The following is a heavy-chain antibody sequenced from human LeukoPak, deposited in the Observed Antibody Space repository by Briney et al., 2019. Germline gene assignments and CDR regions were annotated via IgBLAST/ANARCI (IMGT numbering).Heavy chain of an antibody. D-gene: IGHD3-22*01. CDR3: LRGAHYDTSGYYY. J-gene: IGHJ4*02. CDR1: GFTLSSYW. Sequence: GGSLRLSCAASGFTLSSYWMHWVRQAPGKGLVWVSRIKNDGSSTIYADSVRGRFSISRDNAKNTLYLQMNSLRHEDTAVYYCLRGAHYDTSGYYYWGQGALVTVSS. V-gene: IGHV3-74*01. CDR2: IKNDGSST.